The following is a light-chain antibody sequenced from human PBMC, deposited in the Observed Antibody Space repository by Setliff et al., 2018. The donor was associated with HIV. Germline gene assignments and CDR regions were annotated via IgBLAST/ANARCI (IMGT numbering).Light chain of an antibody. Sequence: SYELAQPPSVSVSPGQTAWITCSGDALTKQYAYWFQQKPGQAPLIVIYKDTERPSGIPERFSGSSSGTTVTLTISGAQAEDEADYYCQSADSSGSYKVFGAGTKVTVL. V-gene: IGLV3-25*03. CDR3: QSADSSGSYKV. CDR1: ALTKQY. CDR2: KDT. J-gene: IGLJ3*02.